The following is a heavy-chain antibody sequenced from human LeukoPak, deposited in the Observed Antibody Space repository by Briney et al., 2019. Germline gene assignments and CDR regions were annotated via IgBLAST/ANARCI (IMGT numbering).Heavy chain of an antibody. CDR1: GFTFSSYA. CDR3: AKDSTMTTVVIYFDY. J-gene: IGHJ4*02. D-gene: IGHD4-23*01. Sequence: PGGSLRLSCAASGFTFSSYAMSWVRPAPGKGLEWVSAISGSGGSTYYADSVKGRFTISRDNSKNTLYLQMNSLRAEDTAVYYCAKDSTMTTVVIYFDYWGQGTLVTVSS. CDR2: ISGSGGST. V-gene: IGHV3-23*01.